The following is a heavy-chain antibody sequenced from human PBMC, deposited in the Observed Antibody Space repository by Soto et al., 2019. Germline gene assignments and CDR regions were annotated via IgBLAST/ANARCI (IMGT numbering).Heavy chain of an antibody. CDR1: GGSFSGYY. Sequence: LSLTCAVYGGSFSGYYWSWIRQPPGKGLEWIGEINHSGSTNYNPSLKSRVTISVDTSKNQFSLKLTSVTAADTAMYYCVRHSGYSSSWGELDPWGQGTLVTVYS. J-gene: IGHJ5*02. D-gene: IGHD5-18*01. CDR3: VRHSGYSSSWGELDP. V-gene: IGHV4-34*01. CDR2: INHSGST.